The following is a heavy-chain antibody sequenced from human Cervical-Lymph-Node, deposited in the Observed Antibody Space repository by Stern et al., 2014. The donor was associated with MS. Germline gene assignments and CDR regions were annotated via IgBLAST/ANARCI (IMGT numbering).Heavy chain of an antibody. V-gene: IGHV1-8*01. J-gene: IGHJ5*02. CDR2: MNPNSGNT. CDR1: GYTFTSYD. Sequence: QLVQSGAEVQKPGASVKVSCKASGYTFTSYDINWVRQATGQGLEWMGWMNPNSGNTGYAQKFKGRFTMTRNTSISPSYMELSRLRSEDTAVYYCAREKGWFDPWGQGTLVTVSS. CDR3: AREKGWFDP.